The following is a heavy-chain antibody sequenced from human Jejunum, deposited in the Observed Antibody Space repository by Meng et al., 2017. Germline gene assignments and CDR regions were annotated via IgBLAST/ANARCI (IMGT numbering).Heavy chain of an antibody. CDR2: VYYSGHT. J-gene: IGHJ4*02. V-gene: IGHV4-61*03. CDR1: GDSVSSDNYY. CDR3: ARTPLYSGSYYFDP. D-gene: IGHD1-26*01. Sequence: QVHVHGSGPGLVEPSETLPLTCTVSGDSVSSDNYYWSWIRQPPGKGLEWIGYVYYSGHTDCNPSLKSRLSISIDTSKNHFSLKLSSVTAADTAVYYCARTPLYSGSYYFDPWGQGALVTVSS.